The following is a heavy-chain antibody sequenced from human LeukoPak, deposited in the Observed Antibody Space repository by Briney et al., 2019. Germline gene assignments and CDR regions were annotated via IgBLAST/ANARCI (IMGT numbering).Heavy chain of an antibody. CDR3: ARRSRLKNSNGYYDY. CDR2: IYPGDSDT. CDR1: GYSFTTYW. Sequence: PGESLKISCQVSGYSFTTYWIGWVRQMPGKGLEWMGIIYPGDSDTTYSPSFQGRVTISADKSISTAYLQWSSLKASDTAVYYCARRSRLKNSNGYYDYWGQGTLVTVSS. V-gene: IGHV5-51*01. D-gene: IGHD3-22*01. J-gene: IGHJ4*02.